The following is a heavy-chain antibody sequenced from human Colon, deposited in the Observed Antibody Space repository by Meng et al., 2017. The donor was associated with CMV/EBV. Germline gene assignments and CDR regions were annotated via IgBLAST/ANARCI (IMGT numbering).Heavy chain of an antibody. V-gene: IGHV4-39*07. Sequence: SETLSLTCTVSGGSVSSSGYSENYYWDWFRQPPGKGLEWIGTIYYLGATQYNPSLKGRVTISIDTSRNQFSLKLTSVTSADTAVYYCAREDRAGAVLGTGHWGQGTLVTVSS. CDR3: AREDRAGAVLGTGH. CDR2: IYYLGAT. J-gene: IGHJ4*02. CDR1: GGSVSSSGYSENYY. D-gene: IGHD3/OR15-3a*01.